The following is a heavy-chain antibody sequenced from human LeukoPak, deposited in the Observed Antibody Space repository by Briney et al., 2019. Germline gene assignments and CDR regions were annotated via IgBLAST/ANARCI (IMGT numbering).Heavy chain of an antibody. CDR1: GFTFSSYA. Sequence: PGGSLRLSCAASGFTFSSYAMSWVRQAPGKGLEWVSAISGSGGSTYYADSVKGRFTISRDNSKSTLYLQMNSLRAEDTAVYYCAKDRIHDYSNYLSYWGQGTLVTVSS. V-gene: IGHV3-23*01. CDR3: AKDRIHDYSNYLSY. CDR2: ISGSGGST. D-gene: IGHD4-11*01. J-gene: IGHJ4*02.